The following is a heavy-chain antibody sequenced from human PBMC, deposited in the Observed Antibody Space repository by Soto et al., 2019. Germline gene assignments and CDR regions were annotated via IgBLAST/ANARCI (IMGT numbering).Heavy chain of an antibody. CDR2: IIPILGIA. CDR1: GGTFSSYT. J-gene: IGHJ6*02. CDR3: ATGGNSRYYYGMDV. D-gene: IGHD2-21*02. Sequence: QVQLVQSGAEVKKPGSSVKVSCKASGGTFSSYTISWLRQAPVQGLEWVGRIIPILGIANYAQKFQGRVTITADKSTSTAYMEMSRLRAEDTAVYYCATGGNSRYYYGMDVWGQGTTVTVSS. V-gene: IGHV1-69*02.